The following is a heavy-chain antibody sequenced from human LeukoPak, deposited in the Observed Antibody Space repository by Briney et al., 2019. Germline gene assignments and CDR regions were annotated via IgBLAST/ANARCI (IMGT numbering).Heavy chain of an antibody. V-gene: IGHV3-21*01. CDR1: GFIFSSDS. CDR3: ARGLAAAGTRGPY. J-gene: IGHJ4*02. CDR2: ISSTGAYI. Sequence: GGSLRLSCATSGFIFSSDSMIWVRQAPGKGLEWVSSISSTGAYIYYADSLKGRFTISRDNAKNSLYPQMSSLRADDTAVYYCARGLAAAGTRGPYWGQGTLVTVSS. D-gene: IGHD6-13*01.